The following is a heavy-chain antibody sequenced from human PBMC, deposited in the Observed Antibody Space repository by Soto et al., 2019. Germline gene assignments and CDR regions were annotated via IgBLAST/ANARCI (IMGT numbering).Heavy chain of an antibody. J-gene: IGHJ6*02. CDR2: MSPSSGNT. D-gene: IGHD3-10*01. CDR1: GYTFSTYE. Sequence: QVQLVQSGAEVKKPGASVKVSCKASGYTFSTYEINWVRQVPGQGLEWMGWMSPSSGNTGYVDQFRGRVTMTSNTSLTTAYMELSSLRSEDTAVYYCARVGGQLFGDHGMDVWGQGTTVTVSS. CDR3: ARVGGQLFGDHGMDV. V-gene: IGHV1-8*01.